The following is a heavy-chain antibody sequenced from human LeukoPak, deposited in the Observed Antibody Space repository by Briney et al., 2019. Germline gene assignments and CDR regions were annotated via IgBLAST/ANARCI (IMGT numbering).Heavy chain of an antibody. D-gene: IGHD2-2*02. CDR3: ARSYCSSTSCYTTHNDAFAI. V-gene: IGHV3-48*01. J-gene: IGHJ3*02. Sequence: GGSLRLSCAASGFTFSSYSMNWVRQAPGKGLEWVSYISSSSSTIYYADSVKGRFTISSDNAKNSLYLQMNSLRAEDTAVYYCARSYCSSTSCYTTHNDAFAIWGQGTMVTVSS. CDR1: GFTFSSYS. CDR2: ISSSSSTI.